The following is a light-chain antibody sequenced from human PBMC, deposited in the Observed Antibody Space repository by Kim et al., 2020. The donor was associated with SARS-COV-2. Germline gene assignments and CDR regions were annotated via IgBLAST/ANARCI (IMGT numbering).Light chain of an antibody. Sequence: SVGPGKAASITCGGNNIGSKSVHWYQQKPGEAPVLVIYYDNDRPSGMPGRFSGSNSGNTATLTFSRVEAGDEADYYCQVWDSSTVFGGGTQLTVL. V-gene: IGLV3-21*04. CDR2: YDN. J-gene: IGLJ2*01. CDR3: QVWDSSTV. CDR1: NIGSKS.